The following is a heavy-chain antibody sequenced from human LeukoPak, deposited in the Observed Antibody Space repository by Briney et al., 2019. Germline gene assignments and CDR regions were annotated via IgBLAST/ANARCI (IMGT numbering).Heavy chain of an antibody. V-gene: IGHV3-74*01. CDR1: GFTLNKYW. Sequence: GGSLRLSCAASGFTLNKYWMHWVRQAPGKGLVWVSRINIDGSSISYADSVRGRSTISRDNAKNTLYLQMNNLRAEDTAVYYCTRIPADQTFFDFWGQGTLVTVSS. CDR3: TRIPADQTFFDF. D-gene: IGHD2-2*01. CDR2: INIDGSSI. J-gene: IGHJ4*02.